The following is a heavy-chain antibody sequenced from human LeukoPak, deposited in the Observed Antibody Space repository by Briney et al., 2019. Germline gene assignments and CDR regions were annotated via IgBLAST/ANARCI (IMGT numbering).Heavy chain of an antibody. CDR2: INPNSGGT. CDR3: ARDPCLDAFDI. Sequence: ASVKVSCTASGYTFTGYYMHWVRQPHGQGLEWMGWINPNSGGTNYAQKFQGRVTMTRDKSISTAYMERSRLRSDDTAVYYCARDPCLDAFDIWGQGTMVTVSS. D-gene: IGHD5/OR15-5a*01. J-gene: IGHJ3*02. CDR1: GYTFTGYY. V-gene: IGHV1-2*02.